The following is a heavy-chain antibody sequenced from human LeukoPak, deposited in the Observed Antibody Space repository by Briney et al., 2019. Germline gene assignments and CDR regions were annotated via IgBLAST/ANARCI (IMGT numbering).Heavy chain of an antibody. CDR1: GGAFSSYA. J-gene: IGHJ4*02. CDR3: ARDLGGSMSAYYFDY. CDR2: IIPIFGTA. V-gene: IGHV1-69*05. Sequence: SVKVSCKASGGAFSSYAISWVRQAPGQGLEWMGRIIPIFGTANYAQKFQGRVTITTDESTSTAYMELSSLRSEDTAVYYCARDLGGSMSAYYFDYWGQGTLVTVSS. D-gene: IGHD3-3*01.